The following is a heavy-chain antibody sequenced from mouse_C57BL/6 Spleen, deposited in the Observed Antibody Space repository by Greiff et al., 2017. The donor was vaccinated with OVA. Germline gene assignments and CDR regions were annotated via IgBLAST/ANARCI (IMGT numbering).Heavy chain of an antibody. D-gene: IGHD2-4*01. Sequence: QVQLQQPGAELVKPGASVKLSCKASGYTFTSYWMQWVKQRPGQGLEWIGEIDPSDSYTNYNQKFKGKATLTVDPSSSTAYMQLSSLTSEDSAVYYCARGGDYDVLFAYWGQGTLVTVSA. CDR1: GYTFTSYW. J-gene: IGHJ3*01. CDR2: IDPSDSYT. V-gene: IGHV1-50*01. CDR3: ARGGDYDVLFAY.